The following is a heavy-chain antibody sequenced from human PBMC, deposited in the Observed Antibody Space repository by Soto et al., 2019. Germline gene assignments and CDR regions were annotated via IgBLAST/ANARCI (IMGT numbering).Heavy chain of an antibody. Sequence: SETLSLTCAVYGGSFSGYYWSWIRQPPGKGLEWIGEINHSGSTNYNPSLKSRVTISVDTSKNQFSLKLSSVTAADTAVYYCATGGRKYQHLKYWGQGTLVTVSS. D-gene: IGHD2-2*01. V-gene: IGHV4-34*01. CDR1: GGSFSGYY. CDR2: INHSGST. CDR3: ATGGRKYQHLKY. J-gene: IGHJ4*02.